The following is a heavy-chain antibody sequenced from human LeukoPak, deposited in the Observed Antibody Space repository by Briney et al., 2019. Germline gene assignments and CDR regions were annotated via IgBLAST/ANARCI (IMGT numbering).Heavy chain of an antibody. CDR2: IYHSGST. J-gene: IGHJ4*02. D-gene: IGHD4-11*01. Sequence: PSETLSLTCTVSGYSISSGYYWGWIRQPPGKGLEWIGSIYHSGSTYYNPSLKSRVTISVETSKSQFSLKLNSVTAADTAVYYCARGSDYSVDYWGQGTQVTVSS. CDR3: ARGSDYSVDY. CDR1: GYSISSGYY. V-gene: IGHV4-38-2*02.